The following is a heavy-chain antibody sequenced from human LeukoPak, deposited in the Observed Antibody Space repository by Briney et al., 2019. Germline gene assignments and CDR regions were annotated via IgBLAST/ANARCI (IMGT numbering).Heavy chain of an antibody. V-gene: IGHV4-59*08. D-gene: IGHD4-11*01. CDR2: IYYRGDT. Sequence: SETLSLTCTVSGGSISNYYWSWIRHPPGKGLEWIGYIYYRGDTKYNPSLKSRVTISVDTSKNQFSLKLSSVTAADTAVYYCARHPYSNFVLDYWGQGTLVTVSS. CDR3: ARHPYSNFVLDY. CDR1: GGSISNYY. J-gene: IGHJ4*02.